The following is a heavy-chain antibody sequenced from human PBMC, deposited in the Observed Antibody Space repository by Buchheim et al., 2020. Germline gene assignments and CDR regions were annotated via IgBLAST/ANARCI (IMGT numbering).Heavy chain of an antibody. V-gene: IGHV3-30*04. CDR3: ARGFGPGSWSFDY. Sequence: QVHLVESGGGVVRPGRSLGLSCAASGFTFSNHALHWVRQAPGRGLEWVALISFDGSQKKYADSVKDRFTISRDNSKNTLYLQMSSLRGEDTAVYYCARGFGPGSWSFDYWGQGT. CDR2: ISFDGSQK. CDR1: GFTFSNHA. J-gene: IGHJ4*02. D-gene: IGHD6-13*01.